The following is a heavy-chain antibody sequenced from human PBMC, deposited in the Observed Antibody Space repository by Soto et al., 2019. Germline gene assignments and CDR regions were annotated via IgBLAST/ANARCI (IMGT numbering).Heavy chain of an antibody. D-gene: IGHD3-22*01. V-gene: IGHV3-33*01. CDR1: GFTFSSYG. CDR3: ATSGSGYCDY. J-gene: IGHJ4*02. CDR2: IWYDGSNK. Sequence: VQLVESGGGVVQPGRSLRLSCAASGFTFSSYGMHWVRQAPGKGLEWVAVIWYDGSNKYYADSVKGRFTISRDNSKNTLYLQMNSLRAEDTAVYYCATSGSGYCDYWGQGTLVTVSS.